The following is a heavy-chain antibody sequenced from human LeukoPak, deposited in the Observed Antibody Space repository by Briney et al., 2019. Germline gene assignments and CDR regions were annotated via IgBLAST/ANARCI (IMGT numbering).Heavy chain of an antibody. Sequence: GGSLRLSCAASGFTVSSNYMTWVRQAPGKGLEWVSVIYSGGSTYYADSVKGRFTISRDNSKNTLYLQMNSLRAEDTAVYYCARLVVPAAIHYYGMDVWGQGTTVTVSS. CDR3: ARLVVPAAIHYYGMDV. J-gene: IGHJ6*02. CDR1: GFTVSSNY. V-gene: IGHV3-53*01. CDR2: IYSGGST. D-gene: IGHD2-2*01.